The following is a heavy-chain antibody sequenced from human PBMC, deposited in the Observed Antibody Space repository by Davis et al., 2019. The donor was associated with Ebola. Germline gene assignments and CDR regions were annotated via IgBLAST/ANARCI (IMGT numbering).Heavy chain of an antibody. D-gene: IGHD2-2*01. V-gene: IGHV3-48*01. CDR3: AKDQAIHYGMDV. CDR2: ISDSSTTI. Sequence: GGSLRLSCAASGFTFSSYSMNWVRQAPGKGLEWVSYISDSSTTIYYADSVKGRFTISRDNAKNTLYLQMNSLRAEDTAVYYCAKDQAIHYGMDVWGQGTTVTVSS. J-gene: IGHJ6*02. CDR1: GFTFSSYS.